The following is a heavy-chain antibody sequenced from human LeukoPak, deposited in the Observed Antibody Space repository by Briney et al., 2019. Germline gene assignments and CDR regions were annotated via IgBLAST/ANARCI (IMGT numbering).Heavy chain of an antibody. V-gene: IGHV1-8*01. Sequence: ASVKASCKASGYTFTNYDINWVRQATGQGLEWMGWMNPKSGYTGYAQKFQGRVTMTRTTSISTAYMELSSLRSEDTAVYYCARTDGDLDYWGQGTLVTVSS. D-gene: IGHD4-17*01. CDR2: MNPKSGYT. J-gene: IGHJ4*02. CDR3: ARTDGDLDY. CDR1: GYTFTNYD.